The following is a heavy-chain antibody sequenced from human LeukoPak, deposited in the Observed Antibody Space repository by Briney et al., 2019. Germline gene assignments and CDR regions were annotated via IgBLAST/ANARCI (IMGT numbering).Heavy chain of an antibody. CDR1: GYTFTSYG. J-gene: IGHJ4*02. CDR3: ARGPNYYGSGSYYKIDY. CDR2: ISAYNGNT. Sequence: ASVKVSCKASGYTFTSYGISWVRQAPGQGLEWMGWISAYNGNTNYAQKLQGRVTMTTDTSTSTAYMELRSLRSDDTAVYYCARGPNYYGSGSYYKIDYWGQGTLVTVSS. V-gene: IGHV1-18*01. D-gene: IGHD3-10*01.